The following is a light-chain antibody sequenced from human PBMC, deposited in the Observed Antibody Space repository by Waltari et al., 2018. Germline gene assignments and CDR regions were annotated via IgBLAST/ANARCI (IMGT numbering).Light chain of an antibody. CDR3: AAWDDSLNGRV. J-gene: IGLJ2*01. CDR1: SSNVGSNT. CDR2: SNN. V-gene: IGLV1-44*01. Sequence: QSVLTQPPSASGTPGQRVTISCSGRSSNVGSNTVNWYQQLPGTAPKLLIYSNNQRPSGVPDRFSGSKSGTSASLAISGLQSEDEADYYCAAWDDSLNGRVFDGGTKLTVL.